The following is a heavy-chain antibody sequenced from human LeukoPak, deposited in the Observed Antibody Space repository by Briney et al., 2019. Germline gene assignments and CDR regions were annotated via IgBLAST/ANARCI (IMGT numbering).Heavy chain of an antibody. CDR3: ARGPRRDAFDI. J-gene: IGHJ3*02. CDR1: GFTVSSNY. V-gene: IGHV3-53*04. Sequence: GGSLRLSCAASGFTVSSNYMSWVRQAPGKGLEWVSVIYSGGSTYYADSVKGRFTISRQNSKNTLYLQMNSLRAEDTAVYYCARGPRRDAFDIWGQGTMVTVSS. CDR2: IYSGGST.